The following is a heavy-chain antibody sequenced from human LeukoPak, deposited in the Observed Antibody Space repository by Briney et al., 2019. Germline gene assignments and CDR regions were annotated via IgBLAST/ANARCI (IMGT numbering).Heavy chain of an antibody. CDR2: IYYSGST. J-gene: IGHJ3*02. Sequence: PSETLSLTCTASGGSISSYYWSWIRQPPGKGLEWIGYIYYSGSTNYNPSPKRRVTISVDTSKNQFSLKLSSVTAADTAVYYCARVYGSGYDFRGAFDIWGQGTMVTVSS. CDR3: ARVYGSGYDFRGAFDI. CDR1: GGSISSYY. D-gene: IGHD5-12*01. V-gene: IGHV4-59*01.